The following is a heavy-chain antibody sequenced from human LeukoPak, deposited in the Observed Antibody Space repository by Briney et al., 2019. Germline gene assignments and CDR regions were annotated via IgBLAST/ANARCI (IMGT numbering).Heavy chain of an antibody. Sequence: SVKVSCKASGGTSSSYAISWVRQAPGQGLEWMGRIIPIFGTANYAQKFQGRVTITTDESTSTAYMELSSLRSEDTAVYYCAKSGGYSYGFGADYFDYWGQGTLVTVSS. D-gene: IGHD5-18*01. CDR3: AKSGGYSYGFGADYFDY. CDR2: IIPIFGTA. J-gene: IGHJ4*02. V-gene: IGHV1-69*05. CDR1: GGTSSSYA.